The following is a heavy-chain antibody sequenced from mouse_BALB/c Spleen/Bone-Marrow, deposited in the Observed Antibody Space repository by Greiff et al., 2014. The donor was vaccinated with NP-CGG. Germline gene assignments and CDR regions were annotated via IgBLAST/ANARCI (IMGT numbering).Heavy chain of an antibody. V-gene: IGHV1S137*01. D-gene: IGHD2-14*01. CDR1: GYTLTDHA. CDR2: ISGYYGDA. CDR3: ARSGKVRNAMDY. Sequence: QVQLQQSGAKLVRPGVSVKISCKGSGYTLTDHAIHWVKRSHAKSLEWIGVISGYYGDAIYNQKFKGKATMTADKSSSTAYMELARLTSEDSDIYYCARSGKVRNAMDYWGQGTSVTVSS. J-gene: IGHJ4*01.